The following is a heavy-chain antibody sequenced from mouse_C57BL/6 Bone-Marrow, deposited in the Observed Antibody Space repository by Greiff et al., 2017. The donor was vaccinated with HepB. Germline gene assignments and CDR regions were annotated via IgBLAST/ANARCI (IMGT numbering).Heavy chain of an antibody. J-gene: IGHJ3*01. CDR1: GYTFTDYY. D-gene: IGHD1-1*01. V-gene: IGHV1-76*01. Sequence: ESGAELVRPGASVKLSCKASGYTFTDYYINWVKQRPGQGLEWIARIYPGSGNTYYNEKFKGKATLTAEKSSSTAYMQLSSLTSEDSAVYFCARSRYYGPFAYWGQGTLVTVSA. CDR2: IYPGSGNT. CDR3: ARSRYYGPFAY.